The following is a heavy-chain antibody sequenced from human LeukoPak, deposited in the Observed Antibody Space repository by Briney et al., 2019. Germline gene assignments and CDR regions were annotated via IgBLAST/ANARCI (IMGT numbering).Heavy chain of an antibody. J-gene: IGHJ4*02. CDR1: GYSISSGYY. CDR2: IYHSGST. V-gene: IGHV4-38-2*01. D-gene: IGHD5-18*01. Sequence: SETLSLTCAVAGYSISSGYYWGWIRQPPGKGLEWIGSIYHSGSTYYNPSLKSRVTISVDTSKNQFSLKLSSVTAADTAVYYCASRPAMAGQSDYCGQGTLVTVSS. CDR3: ASRPAMAGQSDY.